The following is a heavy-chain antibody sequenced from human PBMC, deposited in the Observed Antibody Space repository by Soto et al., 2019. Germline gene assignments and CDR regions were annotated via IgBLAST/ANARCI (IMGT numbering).Heavy chain of an antibody. J-gene: IGHJ4*02. CDR3: AKDFGVVTENGGGLSYCFDY. Sequence: GGSLRLSCAASGFTFSSYWMHWVRQAPGKGLVWVSRINSDGSSTSYADSVKGRFTISRDNAKNTLYLQMNSLRAEDTAVYYCAKDFGVVTENGGGLSYCFDYWGQGTLVTVSS. CDR1: GFTFSSYW. V-gene: IGHV3-74*01. D-gene: IGHD3-3*01. CDR2: INSDGSST.